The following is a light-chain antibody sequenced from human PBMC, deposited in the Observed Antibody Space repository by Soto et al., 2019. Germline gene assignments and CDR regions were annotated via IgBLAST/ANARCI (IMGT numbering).Light chain of an antibody. V-gene: IGKV3-11*01. CDR1: QSVSNF. Sequence: EIVLTQSPATLSLSPGERATLSCRASQSVSNFLAWYQQKPGQAPRLLIYDASNRATGIPARFSGSGSGTDFTLTIRSLEPEDFASYYCQQRANWPLTTFGHGTRLEIK. CDR2: DAS. CDR3: QQRANWPLTT. J-gene: IGKJ5*01.